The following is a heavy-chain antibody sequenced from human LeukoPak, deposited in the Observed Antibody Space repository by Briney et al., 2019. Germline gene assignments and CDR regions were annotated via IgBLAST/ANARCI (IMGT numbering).Heavy chain of an antibody. CDR1: GFTFSSYG. J-gene: IGHJ5*02. CDR2: ISYDGSNK. Sequence: GGSLRLSCAASGFTFSSYGMHWARQAPGKGLEWVAVISYDGSNKYYADSVKGRFTISRDNSKNTLYLQMNSLRAEDTAVYYCAKPRGFWFGVNWFDPWGQGTLVTVSS. CDR3: AKPRGFWFGVNWFDP. V-gene: IGHV3-30*18. D-gene: IGHD3-10*01.